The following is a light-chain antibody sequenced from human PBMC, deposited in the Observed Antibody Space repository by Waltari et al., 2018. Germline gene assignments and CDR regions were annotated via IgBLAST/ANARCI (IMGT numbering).Light chain of an antibody. CDR3: QQYDAYSRT. J-gene: IGKJ1*01. CDR1: HTINNY. CDR2: DAS. Sequence: DIQMTQSPSTLSASEGDRVTITCRASHTINNYLAWYQQKPGKAPKLVIYDASSLESGVPSRFSGSGSGTEFTLTISSLQPDDFATYYCQQYDAYSRTFGQGTKVEVK. V-gene: IGKV1-5*01.